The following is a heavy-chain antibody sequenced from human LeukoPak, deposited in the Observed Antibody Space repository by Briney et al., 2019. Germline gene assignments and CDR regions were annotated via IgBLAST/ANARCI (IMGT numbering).Heavy chain of an antibody. D-gene: IGHD3-10*01. CDR2: IYTNGNT. CDR1: GGSISSYY. CDR3: AGGVYRSYYFDY. Sequence: PSETLSLTCTVSGGSISSYYWSWIRQPAGKGLEWIGRIYTNGNTNYNPSLKSRVTMSVDTSKNQFSLKLGSVTAADTAVYYCAGGVYRSYYFDYWGQGTLVTVSS. J-gene: IGHJ4*02. V-gene: IGHV4-4*07.